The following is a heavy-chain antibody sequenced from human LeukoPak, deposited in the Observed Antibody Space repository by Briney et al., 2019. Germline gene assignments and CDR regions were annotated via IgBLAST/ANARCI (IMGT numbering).Heavy chain of an antibody. CDR1: GGSISSTIYY. Sequence: SETLSLTCTVSGGSISSTIYYWGWIRQPPWKGLEWIGSIYYSGNTYYNPSLKSRVTISVDTSKNQFSLKLNSVTAADTAVYYCARHERGSSDRFDPWGQGTLVTVSS. CDR3: ARHERGSSDRFDP. J-gene: IGHJ5*02. D-gene: IGHD6-6*01. CDR2: IYYSGNT. V-gene: IGHV4-39*01.